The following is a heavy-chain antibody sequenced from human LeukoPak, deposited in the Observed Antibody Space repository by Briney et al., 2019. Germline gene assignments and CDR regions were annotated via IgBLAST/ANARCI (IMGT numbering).Heavy chain of an antibody. V-gene: IGHV4-34*01. J-gene: IGHJ4*02. D-gene: IGHD3-22*01. CDR1: GGSISGYY. CDR3: ARGGYYDSTESPYYFDY. Sequence: SETLSLTCAVYGGSISGYYWSWIRQPPGKGLEWIGEINHSGSTNYNPSLKSRVTISVDTSKNQFSLKLSSVTAADTAVYYCARGGYYDSTESPYYFDYWGQGTLVTVSS. CDR2: INHSGST.